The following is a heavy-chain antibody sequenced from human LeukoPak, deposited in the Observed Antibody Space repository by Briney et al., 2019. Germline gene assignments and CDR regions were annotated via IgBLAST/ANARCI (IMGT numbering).Heavy chain of an antibody. Sequence: PGGSLRLSCAASGFTFSDYYMSWIRQAPGKGLEWVSSISSSSSYIYYADSVKGRFTISRDNAKNSLYLQMNSLRAEDTAVYYCARDRITMVRGYDAFDIWGQGTMVTVSS. V-gene: IGHV3-11*06. D-gene: IGHD3-10*01. J-gene: IGHJ3*02. CDR3: ARDRITMVRGYDAFDI. CDR2: ISSSSSYI. CDR1: GFTFSDYY.